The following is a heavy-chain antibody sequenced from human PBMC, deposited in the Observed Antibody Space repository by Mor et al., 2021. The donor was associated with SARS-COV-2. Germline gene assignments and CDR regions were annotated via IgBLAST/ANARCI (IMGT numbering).Heavy chain of an antibody. Sequence: IAWVRQVPGKGLEWMGIIYPGDSDTRYSPSFQGQVTISADKSISTAYLQWSSLKASDTAIYYCARRSLNYYYFDFWGQGTLVT. V-gene: IGHV5-51*01. CDR2: IYPGDSDT. D-gene: IGHD1-7*01. CDR3: ARRSLNYYYFDF. J-gene: IGHJ4*02.